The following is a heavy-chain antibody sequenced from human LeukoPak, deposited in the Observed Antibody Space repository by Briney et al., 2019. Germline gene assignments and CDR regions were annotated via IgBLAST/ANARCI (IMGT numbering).Heavy chain of an antibody. CDR2: IYTSGST. CDR1: GGSISSGSYY. CDR3: ARGRYYFDY. J-gene: IGHJ4*02. Sequence: SETLSLTCTVSGGSISSGSYYWSWIRQPAGKGLEWIGRIYTSGSTNYNPSLKSRVTISVDTSKNQFSLKLSSVTAADTAVYYCARGRYYFDYWGQGTLVTVSS. V-gene: IGHV4-61*02.